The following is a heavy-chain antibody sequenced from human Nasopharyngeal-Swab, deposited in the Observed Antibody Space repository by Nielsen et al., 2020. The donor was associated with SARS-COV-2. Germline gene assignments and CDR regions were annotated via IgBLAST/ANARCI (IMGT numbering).Heavy chain of an antibody. J-gene: IGHJ2*01. CDR2: INHSGST. V-gene: IGHV4-34*01. D-gene: IGHD2-2*01. Sequence: SETLSLTCAVYGGSFNSYYWSWLRQPPGKGLEWIGEINHSGSTNYNPSLKSRVTISVDTSKNQFPLKLSSVTAADTAVYYCARYVPAAIPDYWYFDLWGRGTLVTVSS. CDR3: ARYVPAAIPDYWYFDL. CDR1: GGSFNSYY.